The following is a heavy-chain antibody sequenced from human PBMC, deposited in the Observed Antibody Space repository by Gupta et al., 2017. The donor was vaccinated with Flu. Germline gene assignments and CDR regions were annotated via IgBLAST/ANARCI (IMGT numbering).Heavy chain of an antibody. D-gene: IGHD6-6*01. J-gene: IGHJ6*03. Sequence: FTNYEIHWVRQATGQGLEYMGWMNPNSGNAGYAQKFQGRVTMTRDTSINTAYMELSSLRSEDTAVYYCARPAWTARHNLYYYYMDVWGTGTTVTVSS. CDR1: FTNYE. V-gene: IGHV1-8*01. CDR3: ARPAWTARHNLYYYYMDV. CDR2: MNPNSGNA.